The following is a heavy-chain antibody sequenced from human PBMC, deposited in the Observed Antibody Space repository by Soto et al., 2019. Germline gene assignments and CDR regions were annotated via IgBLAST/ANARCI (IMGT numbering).Heavy chain of an antibody. Sequence: ASVKVSCKASGYTFTSYGISWVRQAPGQGLEWMGWISAYNGNTNYAQKLQGRVTITKDTSKNQLVLTMTNMDPVDTATYYCAQLPWKQLWPRAPVVNWGQGTPVTVSS. J-gene: IGHJ4*02. CDR1: GYTFTSYG. CDR3: AQLPWKQLWPRAPVVN. CDR2: ISAYNGNT. V-gene: IGHV1-18*01. D-gene: IGHD5-18*01.